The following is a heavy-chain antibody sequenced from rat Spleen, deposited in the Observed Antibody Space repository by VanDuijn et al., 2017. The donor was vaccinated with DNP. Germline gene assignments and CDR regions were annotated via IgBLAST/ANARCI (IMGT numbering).Heavy chain of an antibody. Sequence: EVRLVESDGGLVQPGRSLKLSCAASGFTFSDYNMAWVRQTPTKGLEWVATISFDDGISYYRDSVKGRFTISRDNAKSTLYLQMNSLRSEDTATYHCTRERRITVATTDYFDYWGQGVMVTVSS. D-gene: IGHD1-3*01. CDR3: TRERRITVATTDYFDY. CDR1: GFTFSDYN. CDR2: ISFDDGIS. V-gene: IGHV5-20*01. J-gene: IGHJ2*01.